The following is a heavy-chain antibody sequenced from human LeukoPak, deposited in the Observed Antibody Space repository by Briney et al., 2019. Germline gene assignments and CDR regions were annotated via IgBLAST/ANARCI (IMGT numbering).Heavy chain of an antibody. Sequence: GGSLRLSCAASGFIFNSYGMSWVRQAPGKGLEWVSAIRGNADTTYYADSVKGRFSIFRDNNKNMLYLQMNSLRVEDTAVYYCAKGHGDASGYYYFDSWGQGTLVTVSS. V-gene: IGHV3-23*01. CDR2: IRGNADTT. CDR1: GFIFNSYG. D-gene: IGHD3-22*01. J-gene: IGHJ4*02. CDR3: AKGHGDASGYYYFDS.